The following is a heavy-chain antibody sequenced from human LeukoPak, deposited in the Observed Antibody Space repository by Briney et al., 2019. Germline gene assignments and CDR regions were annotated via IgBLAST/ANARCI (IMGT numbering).Heavy chain of an antibody. CDR1: GFTFSSYW. CDR3: ARGGLIDY. Sequence: GGSLRLSCGASGFTFSSYWMSWVRQAPGKGLEWVANIKEDGGDKYYVDSVKGRFTISRGNAKNTLYLQMNSLRDEDTAVYYCARGGLIDYWGQGTLVTVSS. V-gene: IGHV3-7*01. J-gene: IGHJ4*02. D-gene: IGHD5-12*01. CDR2: IKEDGGDK.